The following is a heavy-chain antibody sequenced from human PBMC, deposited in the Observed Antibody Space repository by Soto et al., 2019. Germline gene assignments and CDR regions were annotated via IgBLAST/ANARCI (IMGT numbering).Heavy chain of an antibody. J-gene: IGHJ4*02. CDR2: IYSSGET. Sequence: SETLSLTGTVSSDSISCLSWIWIRQPAGKGLEWIGRIYSSGETNYNPSLTGRVIMSLDTSKNQFSLNLTSVTAADTAVYYCARASQCKSYFDCFAWLDYWGQGTLVTVSS. D-gene: IGHD3-9*01. CDR1: SDSISCLS. V-gene: IGHV4-4*07. CDR3: ARASQCKSYFDCFAWLDY.